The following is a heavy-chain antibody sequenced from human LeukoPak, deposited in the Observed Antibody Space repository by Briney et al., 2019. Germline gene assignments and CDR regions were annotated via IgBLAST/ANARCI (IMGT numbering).Heavy chain of an antibody. CDR2: IKQDGSEK. Sequence: PAGSLSRYCPASESIYGNSWMNCVSQVPGKGLEWVANIKQDGSEKYYVDSVKGRFTISRDNTKKSQDLQMNSLRAENTALYYCVIRDCWGQGILVTVSS. J-gene: IGHJ4*02. CDR3: VIRDC. V-gene: IGHV3-7*05. CDR1: ESIYGNSW.